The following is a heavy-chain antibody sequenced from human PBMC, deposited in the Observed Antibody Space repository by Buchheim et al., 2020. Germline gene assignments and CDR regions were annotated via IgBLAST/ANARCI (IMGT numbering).Heavy chain of an antibody. CDR1: GFTFSSYA. CDR2: ISYDGSNK. V-gene: IGHV3-30*18. Sequence: QVQLVESGGGVVQPGRSLRLSCAASGFTFSSYAMHWVRQAPGKGLEWVAVISYDGSNKYYADSVKGRFTISRDNSKNTLYLQMNSLRAEDTAVYYCAKNPWGRTYYFDYWGQGTL. CDR3: AKNPWGRTYYFDY. D-gene: IGHD3-16*01. J-gene: IGHJ4*02.